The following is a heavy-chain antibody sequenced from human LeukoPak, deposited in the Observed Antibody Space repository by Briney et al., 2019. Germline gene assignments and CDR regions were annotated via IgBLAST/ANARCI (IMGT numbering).Heavy chain of an antibody. Sequence: GGPLRLSCAASGFTFSGYWMTWLRQAPGKGLEGVANIKEDGCEKYYVDSVKGRFTISRDNAQSSLYLHMNSLRAEDTAVYYCTRGGMVPIAKHVYWGQGTLVTVPS. CDR3: TRGGMVPIAKHVY. CDR1: GFTFSGYW. J-gene: IGHJ4*02. V-gene: IGHV3-7*01. CDR2: IKEDGCEK. D-gene: IGHD2-2*01.